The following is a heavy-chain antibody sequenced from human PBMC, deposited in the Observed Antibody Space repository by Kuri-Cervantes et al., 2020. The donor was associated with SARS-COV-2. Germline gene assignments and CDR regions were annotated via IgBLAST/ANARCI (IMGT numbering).Heavy chain of an antibody. V-gene: IGHV4-39*01. CDR1: GGSISSSSYY. Sequence: SETLSLTCTVSGGSISSSSYYWGWIRQPPGKGLEWIGSIYYSGSTYYNPSLKSRVTISVDTSKNQFSLKLSSVTAADTAVYYCARLVRGIQLWSIGNYYYYYGMDVWGQGTTVTVSS. CDR3: ARLVRGIQLWSIGNYYYYYGMDV. J-gene: IGHJ6*02. D-gene: IGHD5-18*01. CDR2: IYYSGST.